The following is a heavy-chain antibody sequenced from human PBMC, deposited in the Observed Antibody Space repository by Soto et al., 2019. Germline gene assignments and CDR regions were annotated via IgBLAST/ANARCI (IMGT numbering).Heavy chain of an antibody. V-gene: IGHV1-69*02. J-gene: IGHJ4*02. CDR3: AIWCSSGWYFDY. Sequence: QVQLVQSGAEVKKPGSSVKVSCKASGVTFSSYTISWVRQAPGQGLEWMGRIIPILGIANYTQKFQGRVTITADKSTMTANMELSSLRSEDTAVYYCAIWCSSGWYFDYWGQGTLVTVSS. CDR1: GVTFSSYT. CDR2: IIPILGIA. D-gene: IGHD6-19*01.